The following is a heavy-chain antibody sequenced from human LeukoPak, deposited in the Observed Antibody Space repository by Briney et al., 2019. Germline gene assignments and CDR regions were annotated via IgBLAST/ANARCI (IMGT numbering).Heavy chain of an antibody. D-gene: IGHD3-22*01. CDR2: IYTSGST. CDR1: GGSISSGSYY. Sequence: SETLSLTCTVSGGSISSGSYYWSWIRQPAGKGLEWIGRIYTSGSTNYNPSLKSRVTISVDTSKNQFSLKLSSVTAADTAVYYCARYGGLYYYDSSGYLGWFDPWGQGTLVTVSS. V-gene: IGHV4-61*02. J-gene: IGHJ5*02. CDR3: ARYGGLYYYDSSGYLGWFDP.